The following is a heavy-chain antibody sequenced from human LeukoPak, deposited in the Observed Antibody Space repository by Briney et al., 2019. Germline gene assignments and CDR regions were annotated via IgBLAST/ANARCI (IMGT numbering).Heavy chain of an antibody. CDR2: IYSGGTT. V-gene: IGHV3-53*01. CDR3: ARRAGGYSHPYDY. J-gene: IGHJ4*02. D-gene: IGHD4-23*01. Sequence: AGGSLRLSCAPSGFTFDDYTMHCVRQAPGKGLEWVSLIYSGGTTYYADSVKGRFTISRDNSKNTLYLQMNSLRAEDTAVYYCARRAGGYSHPYDYWGQGILVTVSS. CDR1: GFTFDDYT.